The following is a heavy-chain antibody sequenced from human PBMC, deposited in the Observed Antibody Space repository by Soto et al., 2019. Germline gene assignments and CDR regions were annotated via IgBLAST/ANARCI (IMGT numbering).Heavy chain of an antibody. CDR3: AIVAQGNIVPNRGFDY. J-gene: IGHJ4*02. D-gene: IGHD5-12*01. V-gene: IGHV3-48*01. Sequence: EVQLVESGGGVVQPGGSLRLSCAASGFTFSSYSMNWVRQAPGKGLEWVSYISSSSSTIYYADSVKGRFTISRDNAKNSLNLQMHSLRVEDVAVYYSAIVAQGNIVPNRGFDYWGQGTLVTVSS. CDR2: ISSSSSTI. CDR1: GFTFSSYS.